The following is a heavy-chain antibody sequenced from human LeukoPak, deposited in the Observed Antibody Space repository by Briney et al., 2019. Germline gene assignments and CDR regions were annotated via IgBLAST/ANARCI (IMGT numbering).Heavy chain of an antibody. Sequence: GGSLRLSCAASGFTFSNAWMNWVRQAPGKGLEWVGRIKSKTDGGTTDYAAPVKGRFTISRDDSKNTLYLQMNSLKTEDTAVYYCTTESYYCDSSGYPGDAFDIWGQGTMVTVSS. CDR3: TTESYYCDSSGYPGDAFDI. CDR2: IKSKTDGGTT. D-gene: IGHD3-22*01. J-gene: IGHJ3*02. V-gene: IGHV3-15*07. CDR1: GFTFSNAW.